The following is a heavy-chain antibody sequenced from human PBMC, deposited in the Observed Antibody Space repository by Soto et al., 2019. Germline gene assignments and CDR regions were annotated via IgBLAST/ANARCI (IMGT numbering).Heavy chain of an antibody. V-gene: IGHV4-34*01. Sequence: QVQLQQWGAGLLKPSETLSLTCAVYGGSFSGYYWSWIRQPPGKGLEWIGEINHSGSTNYNPSLKSRVTISVDTSKNQFSLKLSSVTAADTAVYYCARGYYYDSSGYYFSYYYYYYGMDVWGQGTTVTVSS. CDR3: ARGYYYDSSGYYFSYYYYYYGMDV. CDR1: GGSFSGYY. CDR2: INHSGST. D-gene: IGHD3-22*01. J-gene: IGHJ6*02.